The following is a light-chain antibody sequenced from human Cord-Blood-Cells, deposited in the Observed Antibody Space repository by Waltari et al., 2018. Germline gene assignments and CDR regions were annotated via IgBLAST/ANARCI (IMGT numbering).Light chain of an antibody. CDR3: SSYTSSSTLSLYV. J-gene: IGLJ1*01. CDR1: RRDVGGYNY. V-gene: IGLV2-14*01. CDR2: DVS. Sequence: QSALTQPASVSGSPGPSITIPCTGTRRDVGGYNYVSRHQQHPGKAPKLMIYDVSNRPSGVSNRFSGSKSGNTASLTISGLQAEDEADYYCSSYTSSSTLSLYVFGTGTKVTVL.